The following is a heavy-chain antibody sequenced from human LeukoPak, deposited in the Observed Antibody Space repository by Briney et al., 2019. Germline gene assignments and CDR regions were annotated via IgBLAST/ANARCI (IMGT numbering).Heavy chain of an antibody. J-gene: IGHJ5*02. Sequence: ASVKVSCKASGYTFTGYYMHWVRQAPGQGLEWMGWINPNSGGTNYAQKFQGRVTMTRDTSISTAYVELSRLRSDDTAVYYCARGRTYYYDSSPFDPWGQGTLVTVSS. CDR3: ARGRTYYYDSSPFDP. V-gene: IGHV1-2*02. D-gene: IGHD3-22*01. CDR1: GYTFTGYY. CDR2: INPNSGGT.